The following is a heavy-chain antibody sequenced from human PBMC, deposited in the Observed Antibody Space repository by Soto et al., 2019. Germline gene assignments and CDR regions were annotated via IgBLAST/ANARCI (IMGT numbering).Heavy chain of an antibody. CDR3: AGQAEGGYNYGC. V-gene: IGHV1-3*01. Sequence: QVQLVQSGAEVKKPGASVKVSCKASGYTFTTYAMHWVRQAPGQRLEWMGWIEAGNGNTNYSQKFQGRVTITRDTSARTDYMELSSLRSEDTAVYYCAGQAEGGYNYGCWGQGNLVTVSS. D-gene: IGHD5-12*01. J-gene: IGHJ4*02. CDR2: IEAGNGNT. CDR1: GYTFTTYA.